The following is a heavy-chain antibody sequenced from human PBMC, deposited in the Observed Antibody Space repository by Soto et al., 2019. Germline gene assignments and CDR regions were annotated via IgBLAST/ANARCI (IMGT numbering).Heavy chain of an antibody. CDR2: INHSGST. J-gene: IGHJ4*02. Sequence: QVQLQQWGAGLLKPSETLSLTCAVYGGSFSGYYWSWIRQPPGKGLEWIGEINHSGSTNYNPSLKSRVSMSVDTSKNQFSLKLSSVTAADTAVYYCARSNPQYYYDSSGYYPYWGQGTLVTVSS. CDR3: ARSNPQYYYDSSGYYPY. CDR1: GGSFSGYY. V-gene: IGHV4-34*01. D-gene: IGHD3-22*01.